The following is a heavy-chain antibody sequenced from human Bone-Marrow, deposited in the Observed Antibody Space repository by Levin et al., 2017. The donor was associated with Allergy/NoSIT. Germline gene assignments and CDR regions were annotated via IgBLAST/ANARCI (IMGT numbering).Heavy chain of an antibody. V-gene: IGHV3-74*01. J-gene: IGHJ5*01. D-gene: IGHD2-2*01. Sequence: PGGSLRLSCSASGFTFSRYYMHWVRQAPGEGLVWVSRIISDDSDTKYADSVKGRFTISRDNAKNTLYLQMNSLRAEDTSVYDCARGGCSSTSCLDSWGQGTLVTVSS. CDR2: IISDDSDT. CDR1: GFTFSRYY. CDR3: ARGGCSSTSCLDS.